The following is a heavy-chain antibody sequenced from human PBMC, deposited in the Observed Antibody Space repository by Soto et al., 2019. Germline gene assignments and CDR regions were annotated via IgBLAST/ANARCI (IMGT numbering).Heavy chain of an antibody. D-gene: IGHD1-1*01. CDR2: IIPIFGTA. V-gene: IGHV1-69*06. CDR1: GGTFSSYA. CDR3: ASWSEQSGTTPFDF. Sequence: QVQLVQSGAEVKKPGSSVKVSCKASGGTFSSYAISWVRQAPGQGLEWMGGIIPIFGTANYTQKLKGRVTITADKSASTANMELSSLRSEDTDVYYCASWSEQSGTTPFDFWGQGTLVTVSS. J-gene: IGHJ4*02.